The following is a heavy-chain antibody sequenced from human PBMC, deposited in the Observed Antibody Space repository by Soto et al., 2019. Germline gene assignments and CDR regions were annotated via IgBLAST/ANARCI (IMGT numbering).Heavy chain of an antibody. J-gene: IGHJ4*02. CDR1: GASLTTRHW. Sequence: SETLSLTCVVSGASLTTRHWWSWVRQSPGRGLEWIGEIFHSGTINYNPSLKSRLSISLDKSKNQFSLNLTSVTAADSAVYYCERVVVIDDAGDFDSWGQGSLVTVSS. CDR3: ERVVVIDDAGDFDS. CDR2: IFHSGTI. V-gene: IGHV4-4*02. D-gene: IGHD2-21*01.